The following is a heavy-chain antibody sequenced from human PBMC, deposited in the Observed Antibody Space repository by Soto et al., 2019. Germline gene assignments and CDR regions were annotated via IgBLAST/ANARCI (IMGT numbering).Heavy chain of an antibody. CDR1: GGTFNNYA. D-gene: IGHD6-13*01. CDR3: ASSYGTSWYGDY. CDR2: IIPSSGTP. J-gene: IGHJ4*02. Sequence: QVQLVQSGAEVKKPGSSVKVSWKASGGTFNNYAVTWVRQAPGQGLEWMGGIIPSSGTPNYAQRFQDRVTITADESTSTVYMELSSLRSEDTALYYCASSYGTSWYGDYWGQGTLVTVSS. V-gene: IGHV1-69*01.